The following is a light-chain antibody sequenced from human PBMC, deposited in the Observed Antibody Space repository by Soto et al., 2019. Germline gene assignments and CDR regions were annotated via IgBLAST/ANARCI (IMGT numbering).Light chain of an antibody. CDR3: QQCNSYPLT. V-gene: IGKV1-5*01. CDR2: DAS. Sequence: EMQMSQSPSTLSASVGDRVTITCRASQSISSWLAWYQQKPGKAPRLLIYDASSLESGVPSRFSGSGSGTAFTLTISSLQPDDFATYYCQQCNSYPLTFGGGTKVDIK. J-gene: IGKJ4*01. CDR1: QSISSW.